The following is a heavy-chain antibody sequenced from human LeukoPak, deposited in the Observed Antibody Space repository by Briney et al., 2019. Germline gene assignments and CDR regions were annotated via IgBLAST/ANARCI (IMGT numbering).Heavy chain of an antibody. CDR2: IYYTGST. J-gene: IGHJ2*01. Sequence: SETLSLTCTVSGGSIRSSSYYWGCIRQPPGKGLEWIGSIYYTGSTYYNPSLKSRVTISVDTSKNQFSLKLSSVTAADTAVYYCAREINHSSGYYHYWYFDLWGRGTLVTVSS. V-gene: IGHV4-39*07. CDR3: AREINHSSGYYHYWYFDL. CDR1: GGSIRSSSYY. D-gene: IGHD3-22*01.